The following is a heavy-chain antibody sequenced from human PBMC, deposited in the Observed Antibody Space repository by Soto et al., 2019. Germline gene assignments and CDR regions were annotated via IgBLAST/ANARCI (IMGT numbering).Heavy chain of an antibody. D-gene: IGHD5-12*01. J-gene: IGHJ4*02. CDR2: ISSSSSYI. CDR1: GFTFSSYS. Sequence: PGGSLRLSCAASGFTFSSYSMNWVRQAPGKGLEWVSSISSSSSYIYYADSVKGRFTISRDNAKNSLYLQMNSLRAEDTAVYYCARASGYDELDLDYWGQGTLVTVSS. CDR3: ARASGYDELDLDY. V-gene: IGHV3-21*01.